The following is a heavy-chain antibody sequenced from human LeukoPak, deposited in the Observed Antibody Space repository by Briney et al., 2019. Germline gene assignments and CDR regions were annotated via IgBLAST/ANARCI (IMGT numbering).Heavy chain of an antibody. Sequence: SETLSLTCAVYGGSFSGSYWSWIRQPPGKGLEWIGEINHSGSTNYNPSLKSRVTISVDTSKNQFSLKLTSVTAADTAVYYCARVAASYGSGTYTRKNYYYSHMDVWGKGTTVTISS. CDR1: GGSFSGSY. V-gene: IGHV4-34*01. CDR2: INHSGST. J-gene: IGHJ6*03. CDR3: ARVAASYGSGTYTRKNYYYSHMDV. D-gene: IGHD3-10*01.